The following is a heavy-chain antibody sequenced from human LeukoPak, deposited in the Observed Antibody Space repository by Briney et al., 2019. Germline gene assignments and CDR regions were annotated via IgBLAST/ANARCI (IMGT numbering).Heavy chain of an antibody. V-gene: IGHV4-61*02. Sequence: SETLSLTCTVSGGSITSGSYYWSWIRQPAGKGLEGIGRIYTSGSTNYNPSLKSRVTISVDTSKNQFSLKLSSVTAADTAVYYCARSGIAVADNFDYWGQGTLVTVSS. D-gene: IGHD6-19*01. CDR2: IYTSGST. J-gene: IGHJ4*02. CDR3: ARSGIAVADNFDY. CDR1: GGSITSGSYY.